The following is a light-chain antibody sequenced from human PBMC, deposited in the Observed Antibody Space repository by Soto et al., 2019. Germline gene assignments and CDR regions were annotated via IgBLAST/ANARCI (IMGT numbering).Light chain of an antibody. V-gene: IGKV3-11*01. J-gene: IGKJ3*01. Sequence: EIVLTQSPATLSLSPGERATLSCRASQSASSYLAWYQQKPGQAPRLLIYDASNRATGIPARFSGSGCGTGFALTISSLEPEDFAVYYCQQHRDWTQFTFGPGTKVDLK. CDR2: DAS. CDR1: QSASSY. CDR3: QQHRDWTQFT.